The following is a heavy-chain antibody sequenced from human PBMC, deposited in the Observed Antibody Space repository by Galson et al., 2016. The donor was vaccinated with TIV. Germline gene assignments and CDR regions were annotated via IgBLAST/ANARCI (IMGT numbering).Heavy chain of an antibody. CDR3: AKEEKRGYYPNDAFDF. CDR1: GFTFSSYN. J-gene: IGHJ3*01. V-gene: IGHV3-30*18. CDR2: IAYDGSYK. Sequence: SLRLSCAASGFTFSSYNMHWVRQAPGKGLEWVAVIAYDGSYKHYAGSVKGRFTVSRDNSKTTLDLQMNSLGAEDTALYYFAKEEKRGYYPNDAFDFWGQGTMVTVS. D-gene: IGHD3-3*01.